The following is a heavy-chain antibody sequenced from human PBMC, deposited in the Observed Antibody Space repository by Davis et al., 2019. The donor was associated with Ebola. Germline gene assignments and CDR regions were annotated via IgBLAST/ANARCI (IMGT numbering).Heavy chain of an antibody. CDR1: GFTFSSYS. CDR2: ISSSSSTI. CDR3: ARDWAAVDY. D-gene: IGHD6-13*01. V-gene: IGHV3-48*01. J-gene: IGHJ4*02. Sequence: PGGSLRLSCAASGFTFSSYSMNWVRQAPGKGLEWVSYISSSSSTIYYADSVKGRFTISRDNAKNALYLQMNSLRAEDTAVYYCARDWAAVDYWGQGTLVTVSS.